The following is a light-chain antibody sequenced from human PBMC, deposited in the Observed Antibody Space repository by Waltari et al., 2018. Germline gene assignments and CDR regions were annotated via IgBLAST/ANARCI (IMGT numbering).Light chain of an antibody. V-gene: IGLV2-14*01. CDR1: SRDVGGYNY. J-gene: IGLJ3*02. CDR3: SSYTSSSTRV. CDR2: EVS. Sequence: QSALPQPPSASGSPGQSVTISCTGTSRDVGGYNYFSWYQQHPGKAPKPMIYEVSNRPSGVSNRFSGSKSGNTASLTISGLQAEDEADYYCSSYTSSSTRVFGGGTKLTVL.